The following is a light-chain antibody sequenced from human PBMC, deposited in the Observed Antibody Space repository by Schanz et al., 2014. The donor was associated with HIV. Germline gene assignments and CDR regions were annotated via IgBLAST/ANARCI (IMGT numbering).Light chain of an antibody. CDR2: DAS. CDR1: SSDIGNYNY. J-gene: IGLJ2*01. V-gene: IGLV2-14*01. Sequence: QSALTQPPSASGSPGQSVTISCAGTSSDIGNYNYVSWYQHHPGRAPKLLIYDASKRPSGVSSRFSGSKSGSTASLTISGLQTEDEADYYCSSYTSGSTVVFGGGTKLTVL. CDR3: SSYTSGSTVV.